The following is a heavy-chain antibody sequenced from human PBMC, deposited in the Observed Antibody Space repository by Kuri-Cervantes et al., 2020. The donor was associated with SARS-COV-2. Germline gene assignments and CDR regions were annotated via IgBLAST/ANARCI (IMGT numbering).Heavy chain of an antibody. D-gene: IGHD2-2*01. CDR2: ISYDGSNK. CDR1: GFTFSSYA. Sequence: GESLKISCAASGFTFSSYAMHWVRQAPGKGLEWVAVISYDGSNKYYADSVKGRFTISRDNSKNTLYLQMNSLRAEDTALYYCAKDGIVVVPAAKEGYYYYYMDVWGKGTTVTVSS. V-gene: IGHV3-30-3*01. CDR3: AKDGIVVVPAAKEGYYYYYMDV. J-gene: IGHJ6*03.